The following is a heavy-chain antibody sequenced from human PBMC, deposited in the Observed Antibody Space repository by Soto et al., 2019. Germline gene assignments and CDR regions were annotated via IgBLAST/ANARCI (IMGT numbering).Heavy chain of an antibody. CDR2: ISSSSSYT. CDR1: GFTFSSYA. Sequence: PGGSMRLSCAASGFTFSSYAMSWVRQAPGKGLEWVSYISSSSSYTNYADSVKGRFTISRDNAKNSLYLQMNSLRAEDTAVYYCARVGGTAAADSWFDPWGQGTLVTVSS. D-gene: IGHD6-13*01. CDR3: ARVGGTAAADSWFDP. J-gene: IGHJ5*02. V-gene: IGHV3-21*05.